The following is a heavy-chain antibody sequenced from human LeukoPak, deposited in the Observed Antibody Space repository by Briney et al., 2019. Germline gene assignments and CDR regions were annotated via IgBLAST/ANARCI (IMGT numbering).Heavy chain of an antibody. V-gene: IGHV4-4*02. CDR2: IYHSGST. Sequence: SGTLSLTCAVSGGSISSSNWWSWVRQPPGKGLEWIGEIYHSGSTNYNPSLKSRVTISVDTSKNQSSLKLSSVTAADTAVYYCARGYSSSSEIDYWGQGTLVTVSS. CDR3: ARGYSSSSEIDY. D-gene: IGHD6-6*01. J-gene: IGHJ4*02. CDR1: GGSISSSNW.